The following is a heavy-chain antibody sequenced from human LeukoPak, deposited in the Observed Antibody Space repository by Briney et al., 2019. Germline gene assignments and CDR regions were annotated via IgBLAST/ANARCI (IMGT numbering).Heavy chain of an antibody. CDR3: AGSLGYCTSNVCYLKY. V-gene: IGHV1-18*01. CDR1: GYSENFYG. D-gene: IGHD2-8*01. Sequence: ASVKVSCKTSGYSENFYGITWVRQAAGQGLEWIGWISAQHGQTEYAPNSQDRVTMTTDTYTNTAYMELRSLRSDDTAVYYCAGSLGYCTSNVCYLKYWGQGTLVTVSS. CDR2: ISAQHGQT. J-gene: IGHJ4*02.